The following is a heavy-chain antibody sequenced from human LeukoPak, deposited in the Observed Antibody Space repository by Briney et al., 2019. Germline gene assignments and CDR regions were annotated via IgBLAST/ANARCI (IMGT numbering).Heavy chain of an antibody. CDR1: GYTFTGYY. CDR2: INPNSGDT. CDR3: ARDLANANFDC. V-gene: IGHV1-2*02. J-gene: IGHJ4*02. Sequence: SVKVSCKASGYTFTGYYMNWVRQAPGQGLEWMRWINPNSGDTHYVQKFQGRVTVTRDTSISTAYMELSRLRSDDTAVYYCARDLANANFDCWGQGTLVTVSS.